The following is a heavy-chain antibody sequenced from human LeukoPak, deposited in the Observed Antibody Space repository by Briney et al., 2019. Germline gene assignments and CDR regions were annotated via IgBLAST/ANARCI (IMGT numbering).Heavy chain of an antibody. D-gene: IGHD6-13*01. CDR2: ISGSGGST. J-gene: IGHJ4*02. CDR3: AILPGYSSGWYEVNY. CDR1: GFTFNSYA. Sequence: GGSLRLSCAASGFTFNSYAMSWVRQAPGKGLGWVSGISGSGGSTYYADSVKGRFTISRDNSRNTLYLQMNSPRAEDTAVYYCAILPGYSSGWYEVNYWGQGTLVTVSS. V-gene: IGHV3-23*01.